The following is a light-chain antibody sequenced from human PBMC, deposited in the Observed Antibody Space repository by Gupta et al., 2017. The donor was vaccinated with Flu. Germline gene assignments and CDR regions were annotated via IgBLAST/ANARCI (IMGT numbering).Light chain of an antibody. J-gene: IGKJ2*01. CDR3: QHNDNLPLVT. CDR2: GAS. V-gene: IGKV1-33*01. Sequence: SSLSVAVGDRVTITGQASQDINKNINWYQHRQGKAPKRLIHGASNLDRVVPSRFSGSGYGTYFSLTIRSRQPEDIAAYYCQHNDNLPLVTFGQGTKVEIK. CDR1: QDINKN.